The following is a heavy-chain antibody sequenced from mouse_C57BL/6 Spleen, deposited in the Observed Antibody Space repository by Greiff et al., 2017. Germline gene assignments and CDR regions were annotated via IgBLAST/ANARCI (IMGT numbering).Heavy chain of an antibody. Sequence: EVQLVESGPGLVKPSQSLSLTCSVTGYSITSGYYWNWIRQFPGNKLEWMGYISYDGSNNYNPSLKNRISITRDTSKNQFFLKLNSVTTEDTATYYCARDPYYDYDWYFDVWGTGTTVTVSS. CDR3: ARDPYYDYDWYFDV. J-gene: IGHJ1*03. V-gene: IGHV3-6*01. D-gene: IGHD2-4*01. CDR2: ISYDGSN. CDR1: GYSITSGYY.